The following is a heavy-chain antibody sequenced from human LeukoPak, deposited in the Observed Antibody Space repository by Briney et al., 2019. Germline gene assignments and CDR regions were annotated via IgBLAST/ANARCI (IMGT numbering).Heavy chain of an antibody. CDR3: ARQTGLFDY. J-gene: IGHJ4*02. CDR2: ISGSSSYI. CDR1: GFTFSSYA. Sequence: PGGSLRLSCAASGFTFSSYAMNWVRQAPGKGLEWVSSISGSSSYISYADSVRGRFTISRDTAKNSLYLQMNSLRAEDTAVYYCARQTGLFDYWGQGTLVTVSS. V-gene: IGHV3-21*01. D-gene: IGHD3-9*01.